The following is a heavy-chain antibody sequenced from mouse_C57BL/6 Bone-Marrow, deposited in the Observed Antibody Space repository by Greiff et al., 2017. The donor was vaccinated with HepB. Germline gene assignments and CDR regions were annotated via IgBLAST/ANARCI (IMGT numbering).Heavy chain of an antibody. V-gene: IGHV5-2*01. Sequence: DVMLVESGGGLVQPGESLKLSCESNEYEFPSHDMSWVRKTPEKRLELVAAINSDGGSTYYPDTMERRFIISRDNTKKPLYLQMSSLRSENTALYYCARPKSYYYYAMDYWGQGTSVTVSS. CDR2: INSDGGST. CDR1: EYEFPSHD. D-gene: IGHD1-1*01. CDR3: ARPKSYYYYAMDY. J-gene: IGHJ4*01.